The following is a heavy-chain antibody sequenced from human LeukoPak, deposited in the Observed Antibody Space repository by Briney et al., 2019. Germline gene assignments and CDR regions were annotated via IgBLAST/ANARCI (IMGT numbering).Heavy chain of an antibody. D-gene: IGHD3-16*01. CDR3: ATFMITFGGAFDY. CDR2: IYSGGST. J-gene: IGHJ4*02. CDR1: GFTVSSNY. V-gene: IGHV3-53*01. Sequence: PGGSLRLSCAASGFTVSSNYMSWVRQAPGKGLEWVSVIYSGGSTYYADSVKGRFTISRDNSKNTLYLQMNSLRAGDTAVYYCATFMITFGGAFDYWGQGTLVTVSS.